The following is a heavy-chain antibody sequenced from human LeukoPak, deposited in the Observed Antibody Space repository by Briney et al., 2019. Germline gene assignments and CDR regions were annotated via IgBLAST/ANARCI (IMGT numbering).Heavy chain of an antibody. D-gene: IGHD5-18*01. J-gene: IGHJ5*02. CDR2: IHRDGITT. V-gene: IGHV3-74*01. Sequence: GGSLRLSCAASGCTFSSYWMHWVRQAPGKGLVWVSRIHRDGITTTYADSVKGRFTISRDNAKNTLYLQMNSLRAEDTAVYYCARDCYTYGSSWFDPWGQGTLVTVSS. CDR3: ARDCYTYGSSWFDP. CDR1: GCTFSSYW.